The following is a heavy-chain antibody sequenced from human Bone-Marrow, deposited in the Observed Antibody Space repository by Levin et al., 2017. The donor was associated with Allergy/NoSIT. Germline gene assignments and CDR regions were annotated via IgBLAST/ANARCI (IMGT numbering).Heavy chain of an antibody. J-gene: IGHJ3*02. D-gene: IGHD2/OR15-2a*01. Sequence: GGSLRLSCAASGFSFSDYGIHWVRQAPGKGLEWVSLISYDGRNKYYADSVKDRFTISRDNSKNALYLQMNSLRPEDTAVYYCAYPAHGNHDAFDIWGQGTTVTVSS. CDR2: ISYDGRNK. CDR1: GFSFSDYG. V-gene: IGHV3-30*03. CDR3: AYPAHGNHDAFDI.